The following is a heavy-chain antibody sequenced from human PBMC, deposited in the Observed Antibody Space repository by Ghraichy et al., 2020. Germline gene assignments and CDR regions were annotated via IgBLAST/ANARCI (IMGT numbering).Heavy chain of an antibody. Sequence: GGSLRLSCAASGFTFKAYHMSWVRQAPGKGLEWVALISADGGSIYYADSVKGRFTISRDNPKNTPYLQLDSLRSDDTAVYYCTREYGSSGRCGYFDPWGQGTQVTVSS. J-gene: IGHJ5*02. CDR1: GFTFKAYH. V-gene: IGHV3-30-3*01. CDR2: ISADGGSI. D-gene: IGHD3-22*01. CDR3: TREYGSSGRCGYFDP.